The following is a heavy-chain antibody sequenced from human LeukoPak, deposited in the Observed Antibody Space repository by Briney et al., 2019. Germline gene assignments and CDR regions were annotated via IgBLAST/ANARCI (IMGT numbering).Heavy chain of an antibody. CDR1: GFTFSSYW. D-gene: IGHD6-19*01. J-gene: IGHJ4*02. CDR3: AKAPPYSSGWFQYYFDY. V-gene: IGHV3-74*01. Sequence: QPGGSLRLSCAASGFTFSSYWMHWVRQAPGKGLVWVSRINSDGSSTSYADSVKGRFTISRDNAKNTLYLQMNSLRAEDTALYYCAKAPPYSSGWFQYYFDYWGQGTLVTVSS. CDR2: INSDGSST.